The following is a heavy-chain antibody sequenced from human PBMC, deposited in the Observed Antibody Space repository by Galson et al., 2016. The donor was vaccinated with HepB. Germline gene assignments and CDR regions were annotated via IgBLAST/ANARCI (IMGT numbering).Heavy chain of an antibody. V-gene: IGHV3-9*01. CDR1: GFTFDDYA. CDR3: VKDGRPVEHFLDS. J-gene: IGHJ4*02. CDR2: VSWNSVSI. Sequence: SLRLSCAASGFTFDDYAMHWVRQAPGKGLEWVSCVSWNSVSIGYADSVKGRFTISRDNANNKLYLEMNSLRAEDTALYYCVKDGRPVEHFLDSWGQGTLVTVSS. D-gene: IGHD1/OR15-1a*01.